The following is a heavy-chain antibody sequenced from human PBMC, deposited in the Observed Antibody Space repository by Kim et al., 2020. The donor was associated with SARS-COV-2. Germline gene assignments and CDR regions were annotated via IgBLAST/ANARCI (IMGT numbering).Heavy chain of an antibody. CDR2: ISYDGSNK. CDR1: GFTFSSYG. V-gene: IGHV3-30*18. J-gene: IGHJ1*01. CDR3: AKGGYYDPRANFQH. Sequence: GGSLRLSCAASGFTFSSYGMHWVRQAPGKGLEWVAVISYDGSNKYYADSVKGRFTISRDNSKNTLYLQMNSLRAEDTAVYYCAKGGYYDPRANFQHWGQGTLVTVSS. D-gene: IGHD3-22*01.